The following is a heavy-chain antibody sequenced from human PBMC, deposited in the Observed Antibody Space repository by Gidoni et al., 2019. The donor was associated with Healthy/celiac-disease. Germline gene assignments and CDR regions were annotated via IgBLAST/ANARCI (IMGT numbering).Heavy chain of an antibody. D-gene: IGHD6-13*01. CDR3: ARTRLVYSSSWYGTYPPDY. Sequence: QVQLQQWGAGLLKPSETLSLTCAVYGGSFSGYYWSWIRQPPGKGLEWIGEINHSGSTNYNPSLKSRVTISVDTSKNQFSLKLSSVTAADTAVYYCARTRLVYSSSWYGTYPPDYWGQGTLVTVSS. J-gene: IGHJ4*02. CDR2: INHSGST. V-gene: IGHV4-34*01. CDR1: GGSFSGYY.